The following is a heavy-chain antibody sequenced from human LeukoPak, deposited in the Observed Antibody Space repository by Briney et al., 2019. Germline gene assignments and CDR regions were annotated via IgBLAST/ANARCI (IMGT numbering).Heavy chain of an antibody. J-gene: IGHJ5*02. CDR3: GRGVQLLLRFRKDWFDP. CDR2: INHSGST. V-gene: IGHV4-34*01. D-gene: IGHD3-10*01. CDR1: GVSFSGYY. Sequence: SGTLSLTCAVYGVSFSGYYWSWIRQPPGKGLEWVGEINHSGSTNYNPSLKSRVTISVDTSKNHFSLKLSYVTAADTTVYYCGRGVQLLLRFRKDWFDPWGQGNPVTVSS.